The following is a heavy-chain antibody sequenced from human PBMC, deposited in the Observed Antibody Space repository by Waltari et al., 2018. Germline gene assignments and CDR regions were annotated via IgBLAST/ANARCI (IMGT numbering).Heavy chain of an antibody. Sequence: QVQLVESGGGVVQPGASLRLSCAASGFAFSTYGMHWVRQAPGKGLEWGTFIRYDGNIRNYADSVKGRFTISRDNSKNTLYLEMSSLRAEDTAVYYCAKDPYSNYDSYYSYMDVWGKGTTVTISS. D-gene: IGHD4-4*01. J-gene: IGHJ6*03. CDR2: IRYDGNIR. V-gene: IGHV3-30*02. CDR3: AKDPYSNYDSYYSYMDV. CDR1: GFAFSTYG.